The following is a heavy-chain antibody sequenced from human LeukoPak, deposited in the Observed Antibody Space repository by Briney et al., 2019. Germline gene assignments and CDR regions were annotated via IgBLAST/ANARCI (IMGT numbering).Heavy chain of an antibody. CDR1: GGSISSGGYS. V-gene: IGHV4-30-2*01. CDR2: IYHSGST. Sequence: PSQTLSLTCAVSGGSISSGGYSWSWIRQPPGKGLEWIGYIYHSGSTYYNPSLKSRVTISVDRSKNQFSLKLSSVTAADTAVYYCARENLHYDSSGQPAGYFQHWGQGTLVTVSS. J-gene: IGHJ1*01. D-gene: IGHD3-22*01. CDR3: ARENLHYDSSGQPAGYFQH.